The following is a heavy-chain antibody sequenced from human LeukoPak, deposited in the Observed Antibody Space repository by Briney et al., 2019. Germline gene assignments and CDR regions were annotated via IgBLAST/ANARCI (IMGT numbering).Heavy chain of an antibody. D-gene: IGHD3-22*01. CDR2: ISSSSSYI. J-gene: IGHJ3*02. V-gene: IGHV3-11*06. CDR1: GFTFSDYY. CDR3: ARFSYYYDSSGRRNDAFDI. Sequence: AGGSLRLSCAASGFTFSDYYMSWIRQAPGKGLEWVSYISSSSSYIYYADSVKGRFTISRDNAKNSLYLQMNSLRAEDTAVYYCARFSYYYDSSGRRNDAFDIWGQGTMVTVSS.